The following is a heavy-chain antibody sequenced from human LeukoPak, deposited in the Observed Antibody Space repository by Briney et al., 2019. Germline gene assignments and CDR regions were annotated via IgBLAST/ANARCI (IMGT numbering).Heavy chain of an antibody. CDR3: ASGWFGVNY. Sequence: SETLSLTCAVYGGSFSGYYWIWIRQPPGKGLEWIGEINHSGSTNYNPSLKSRVAISVDTSKNQFSLKLSSVTAADTAVYYCASGWFGVNYWGQGTLVTVSS. CDR2: INHSGST. CDR1: GGSFSGYY. J-gene: IGHJ4*02. V-gene: IGHV4-34*01. D-gene: IGHD3-10*01.